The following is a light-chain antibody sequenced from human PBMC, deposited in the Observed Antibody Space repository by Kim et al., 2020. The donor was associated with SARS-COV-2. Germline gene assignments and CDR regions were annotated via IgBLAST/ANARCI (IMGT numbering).Light chain of an antibody. V-gene: IGLV3-1*01. CDR3: QAWDNYIVI. J-gene: IGLJ2*01. Sequence: VSPGPTASITCSGDRLGNKYVSWYQQKPGQSPVLVIHQDTKRPSGIPERLSGSNSGDTATLTISETQAVDEADYYCQAWDNYIVIFGGGTQLTVL. CDR1: RLGNKY. CDR2: QDT.